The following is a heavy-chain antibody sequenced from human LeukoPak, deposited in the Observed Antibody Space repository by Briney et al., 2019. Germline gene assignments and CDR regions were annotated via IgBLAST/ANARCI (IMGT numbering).Heavy chain of an antibody. Sequence: SETLSLTCAVYGGSFSGYYWSWIRQPAGKGLEWIGRIYTSGSTNYNPSLKSRVTMSVDTSKNQFSLKLSSVTAADTAVYYCARSSGSSPFDYWGQGTLVTVSS. V-gene: IGHV4-59*10. CDR3: ARSSGSSPFDY. J-gene: IGHJ4*02. D-gene: IGHD1-26*01. CDR1: GGSFSGYY. CDR2: IYTSGST.